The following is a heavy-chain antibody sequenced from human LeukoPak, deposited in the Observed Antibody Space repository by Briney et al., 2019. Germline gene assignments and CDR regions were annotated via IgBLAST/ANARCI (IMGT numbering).Heavy chain of an antibody. CDR3: ATEWELLVY. J-gene: IGHJ4*02. CDR2: IYSGGST. V-gene: IGHV3-66*01. CDR1: GFTFSDYY. D-gene: IGHD1-26*01. Sequence: PGGSLRLSCAASGFTFSDYYMSWIRQAPGKGLEWVSVIYSGGSTYYADSVKGRFTISRDNSKNTLYLQMNSLRAEDTAVYYCATEWELLVYWGQGTLVTVSS.